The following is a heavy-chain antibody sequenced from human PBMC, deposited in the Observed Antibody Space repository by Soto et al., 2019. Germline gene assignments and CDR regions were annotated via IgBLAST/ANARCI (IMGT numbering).Heavy chain of an antibody. D-gene: IGHD1-26*01. CDR3: ARQYSGAYYIY. Sequence: GASVKVSCKASGYTFTSYAMHWVRQAPGQRLEWMGWINAGNGDTNYAEKVQGRVTMSTDTSTTTAYMELRSLTSDDTAVYYCARQYSGAYYIYWGQGTLVTVSS. V-gene: IGHV1-3*01. J-gene: IGHJ4*02. CDR1: GYTFTSYA. CDR2: INAGNGDT.